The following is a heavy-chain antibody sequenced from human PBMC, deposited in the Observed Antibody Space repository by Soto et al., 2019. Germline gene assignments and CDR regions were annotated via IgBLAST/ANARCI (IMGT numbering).Heavy chain of an antibody. V-gene: IGHV3-20*04. Sequence: EVQLVESGGGVVRPGGSLRLSCAASGFSFDDYGMSWVRQAPGKGLEWVSGINWNGGISGYADSVKGRFTISRDNAKNSLYLQLNSLRAEDTAFYYCARRIRGVMAWYFDYWGQGTLVSVSS. CDR2: INWNGGIS. CDR1: GFSFDDYG. CDR3: ARRIRGVMAWYFDY. J-gene: IGHJ4*02. D-gene: IGHD3-10*01.